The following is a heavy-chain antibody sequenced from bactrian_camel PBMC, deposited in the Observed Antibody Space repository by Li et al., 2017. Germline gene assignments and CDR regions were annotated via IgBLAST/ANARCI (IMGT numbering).Heavy chain of an antibody. J-gene: IGHJ4*01. Sequence: HVQLVESGGGSVQAGGSLRLSCTTSGVAVSTYALGWFRQAPGQAREGVASISKDDVPTYDESVTGRFTISKDTVKNILYLQMDNLQPEDTAMYYCAAGRLIMCTAFAISSFPNRGQGTQVTVS. CDR3: AAGRLIMCTAFAISSFPN. V-gene: IGHV3S53*01. D-gene: IGHD6*01. CDR1: GVAVSTYA. CDR2: ISKDDVP.